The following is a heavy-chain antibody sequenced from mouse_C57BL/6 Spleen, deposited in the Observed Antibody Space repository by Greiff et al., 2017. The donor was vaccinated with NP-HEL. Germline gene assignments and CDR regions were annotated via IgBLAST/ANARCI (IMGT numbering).Heavy chain of an antibody. D-gene: IGHD1-1*01. CDR2: ISYSGST. V-gene: IGHV3-8*01. CDR1: GYSITSAY. Sequence: VQLKQSGPGLAKPSQTLSLTCSVTGYSITSAYWNWIRKFPGNKLEYMGYISYSGSTYYNPSLKSRISITRDTSKNQYYLQLNSVTTEDTATYYCARSIITTVVANWYFDVWGTGTTVTVSS. J-gene: IGHJ1*03. CDR3: ARSIITTVVANWYFDV.